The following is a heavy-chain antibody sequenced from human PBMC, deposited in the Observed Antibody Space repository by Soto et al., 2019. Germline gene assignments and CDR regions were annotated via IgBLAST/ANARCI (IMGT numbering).Heavy chain of an antibody. CDR2: TYYRSKWYY. Sequence: SQTLSLTCAISGDSVSSNSAGWNWIRQTPSRGLEWLGRTYYRSKWYYTYAVSVKSRIIIDPDTSKNQFSLQLNSVTPEDTAVYYCARGGPHFYDILTPDYWGQGTLVTVSS. CDR3: ARGGPHFYDILTPDY. J-gene: IGHJ4*02. CDR1: GDSVSSNSAG. V-gene: IGHV6-1*01. D-gene: IGHD3-9*01.